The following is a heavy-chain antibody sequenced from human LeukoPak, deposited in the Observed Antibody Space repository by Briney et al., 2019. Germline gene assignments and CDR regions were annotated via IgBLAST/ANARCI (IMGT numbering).Heavy chain of an antibody. Sequence: ASVKVSCKASGYTFTGYYMHWVRQAPGQGLEWMGWINPNSGGTNYAQKFQGRVTMTRDTSISTAYMELSRLRSDDTAVYYYARVHQYSGYVTDYWGQGTLVTAS. V-gene: IGHV1-2*02. CDR2: INPNSGGT. CDR3: ARVHQYSGYVTDY. J-gene: IGHJ4*02. D-gene: IGHD5-12*01. CDR1: GYTFTGYY.